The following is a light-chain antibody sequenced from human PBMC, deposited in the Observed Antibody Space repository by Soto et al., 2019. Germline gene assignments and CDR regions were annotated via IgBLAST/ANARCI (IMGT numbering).Light chain of an antibody. J-gene: IGKJ5*01. Sequence: DIQLTQSPSSLSASLGDRVTISCRASQNIDNYLHWYQQKSRKAPTVLIYAASVLRDGVPSRFSGSGFGTEFTLTINNLQPEDFATYYCQQSSSSSPITFGQGTRLDI. CDR1: QNIDNY. CDR2: AAS. CDR3: QQSSSSSPIT. V-gene: IGKV1-39*01.